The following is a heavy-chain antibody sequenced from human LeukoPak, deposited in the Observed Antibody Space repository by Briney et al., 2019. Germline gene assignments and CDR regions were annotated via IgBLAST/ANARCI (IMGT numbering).Heavy chain of an antibody. CDR2: ISSSSSTI. D-gene: IGHD4-17*01. V-gene: IGHV3-48*01. Sequence: GGSLRLSCAASGFTFSSYSMNWVRQAPGKGLEWVSYISSSSSTIYYAGSVKGRFTISRDNAKNSLYLQMNSLRAEDTAVYYCARMGTSVTTVTQNNYWGQGTLVTVSS. CDR1: GFTFSSYS. J-gene: IGHJ4*02. CDR3: ARMGTSVTTVTQNNY.